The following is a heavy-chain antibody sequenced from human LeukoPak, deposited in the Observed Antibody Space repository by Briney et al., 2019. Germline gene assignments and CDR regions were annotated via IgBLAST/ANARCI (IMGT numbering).Heavy chain of an antibody. CDR3: ARDPTYCSGGSCYHYMDV. CDR2: INPNSGGT. CDR1: GYIFTGYY. D-gene: IGHD2-15*01. Sequence: ASVKVSCKASGYIFTGYYMHWVRQAPGQGLEWMGWINPNSGGTNYAQKFQGRVTMTRDTSISTAYMEPSSLRSEDTAMYFCARDPTYCSGGSCYHYMDVWGKGTTVTVSS. J-gene: IGHJ6*03. V-gene: IGHV1-2*02.